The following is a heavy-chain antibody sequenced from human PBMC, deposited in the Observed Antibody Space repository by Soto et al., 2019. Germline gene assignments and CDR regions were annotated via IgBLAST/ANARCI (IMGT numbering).Heavy chain of an antibody. CDR2: ISAYNGYT. V-gene: IGHV1-18*01. Sequence: QVQLVQSGAEVKQPGASVKVSCKSSGYTFSTYGISWVRQAPGQGLEWMGWISAYNGYTNYAQKFQDRFTMTTDTSTSTAYMELRSLRSDDTAVYYCARNHGRITMVRWFDPWGQGTLVTVSA. CDR3: ARNHGRITMVRWFDP. D-gene: IGHD3-10*01. CDR1: GYTFSTYG. J-gene: IGHJ5*02.